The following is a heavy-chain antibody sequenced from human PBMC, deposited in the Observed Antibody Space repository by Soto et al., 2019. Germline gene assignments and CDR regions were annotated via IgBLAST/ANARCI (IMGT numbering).Heavy chain of an antibody. V-gene: IGHV1-18*01. J-gene: IGHJ6*02. CDR3: ARSWVTGKGGIDV. Sequence: ASVKVSCKASGYTFTSYGLSWVRQAPGQGLEWMGWINGYTGNTNYAQEFQGRVTMTTDTSTNTAYLDLWTLISDDTAVYYCARSWVTGKGGIDVWGQGTTVTVSS. CDR2: INGYTGNT. D-gene: IGHD3-16*01. CDR1: GYTFTSYG.